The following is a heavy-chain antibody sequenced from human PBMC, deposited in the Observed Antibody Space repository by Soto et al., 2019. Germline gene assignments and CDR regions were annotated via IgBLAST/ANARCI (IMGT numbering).Heavy chain of an antibody. CDR2: IFYSGRSGST. CDR3: ARTALGWFDP. Sequence: SETLSLTCSVSGGSISSYYWGWIRQPPGRGLEWMGYIFYSGRSGSTNYNPPLKSRVNISVDTSKNQFSLKMSSVTAADTAVYYCARTALGWFDPWGQGTLVTVSS. V-gene: IGHV4-59*01. J-gene: IGHJ5*02. D-gene: IGHD2-21*02. CDR1: GGSISSYY.